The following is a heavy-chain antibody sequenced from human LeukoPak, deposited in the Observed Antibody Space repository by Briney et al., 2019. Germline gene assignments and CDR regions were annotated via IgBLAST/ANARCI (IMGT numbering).Heavy chain of an antibody. CDR2: IYYSGST. CDR1: GGSISSSSYY. V-gene: IGHV4-39*01. Sequence: PSESLSLTCTVSGGSISSSSYYWGWTRQPPGKRMEWIGIIYYSGSTHYNPSIKSRVTIYVDTSKNQFSLKLSSVTAADTAVYYCARHHFDYGEDYWGQGTLVTVSS. D-gene: IGHD4-17*01. CDR3: ARHHFDYGEDY. J-gene: IGHJ4*02.